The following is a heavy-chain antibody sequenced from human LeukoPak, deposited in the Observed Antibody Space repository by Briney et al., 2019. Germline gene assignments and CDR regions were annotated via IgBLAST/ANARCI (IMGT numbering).Heavy chain of an antibody. CDR3: AGERPSSSWYDF. CDR2: IKQDGSEK. J-gene: IGHJ5*01. D-gene: IGHD6-13*01. CDR1: GFTFSSYS. Sequence: QPGGSLRLSCAASGFTFSSYSMNWVRQAPGKGLEWVANIKQDGSEKYYADSVRGRFTISRDNGKKSLCLQMNSLRVEDTAVYYCAGERPSSSWYDFWGQGTLVTVSS. V-gene: IGHV3-7*01.